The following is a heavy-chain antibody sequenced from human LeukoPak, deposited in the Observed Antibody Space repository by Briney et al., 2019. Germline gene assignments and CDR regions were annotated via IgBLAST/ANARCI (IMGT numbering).Heavy chain of an antibody. CDR1: GFTFDDYA. J-gene: IGHJ4*02. Sequence: GGSLRLSCAASGFTFDDYAMHWVRQVPGKGLEWVSLISGGGGSTDYADSVKGRFTISRDNSKNSLYLQMNSLRTEDTALYYCAKGPDHGDPFRPPDYWGQGTLVTVSS. D-gene: IGHD4-17*01. CDR3: AKGPDHGDPFRPPDY. V-gene: IGHV3-43*02. CDR2: ISGGGGST.